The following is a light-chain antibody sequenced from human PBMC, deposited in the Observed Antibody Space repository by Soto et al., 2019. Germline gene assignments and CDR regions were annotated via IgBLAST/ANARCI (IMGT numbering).Light chain of an antibody. J-gene: IGLJ3*02. V-gene: IGLV1-40*01. CDR3: SSYAGSNNWV. CDR1: SSNIGAGYD. CDR2: GNS. Sequence: QSVLTQPPSVSGAPGQRVTISCTGSSSNIGAGYDVHWYQQLPGTAPKLLIYGNSNRPSGVPDRFSGSKSGASASLAITGLQAEDEADYYCSSYAGSNNWVFGGGTKVTVL.